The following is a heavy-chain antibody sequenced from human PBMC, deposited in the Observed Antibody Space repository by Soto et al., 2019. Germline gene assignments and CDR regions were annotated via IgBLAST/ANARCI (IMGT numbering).Heavy chain of an antibody. CDR2: ISGSDDST. CDR1: GFTFSSYA. Sequence: EVQLLESGGGLVQPGESLRLSCAASGFTFSSYAMSWVRQAPGKGLEWVSVISGSDDSTYYADSVKGRFTISRDNSKNTQYQQMNSWRAEDTAVYYCAKRSSSATFDYWGQGTLVTVSS. CDR3: AKRSSSATFDY. V-gene: IGHV3-23*01. J-gene: IGHJ4*02. D-gene: IGHD6-6*01.